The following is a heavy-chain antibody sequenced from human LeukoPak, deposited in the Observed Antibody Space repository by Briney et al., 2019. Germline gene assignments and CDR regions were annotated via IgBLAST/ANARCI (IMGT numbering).Heavy chain of an antibody. CDR2: ISYDGSNK. V-gene: IGHV3-30*04. CDR1: GFTFSSYA. J-gene: IGHJ4*02. CDR3: ARDYYDSSSYYHACGY. D-gene: IGHD3-22*01. Sequence: GGSLRLSCAASGFTFSSYAMHWVRQAPGKGLGWVAVISYDGSNKYYADSVKGRFIVSRDNSKNTLYLQMNSLRAEDTAVYYCARDYYDSSSYYHACGYWGQGTLVTVSS.